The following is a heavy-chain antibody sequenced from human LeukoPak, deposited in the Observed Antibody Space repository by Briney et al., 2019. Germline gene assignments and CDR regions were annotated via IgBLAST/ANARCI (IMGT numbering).Heavy chain of an antibody. J-gene: IGHJ2*01. CDR1: GGSISTYY. CDR2: VYYSGTT. CDR3: ARSDRDLWYFDL. V-gene: IGHV4-59*01. Sequence: SETLSLTCTVSGGSISTYYWSWIRQPPGKGLEWMGYVYYSGTTNYKYKSSLKSRVTISVDTSKNQFSLRLSSVTAADTAVYHCARSDRDLWYFDLWGRGTLVTVSS.